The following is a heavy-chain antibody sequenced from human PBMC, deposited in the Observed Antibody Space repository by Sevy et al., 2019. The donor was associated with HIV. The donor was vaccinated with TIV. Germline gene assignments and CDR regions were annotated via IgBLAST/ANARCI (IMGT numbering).Heavy chain of an antibody. V-gene: IGHV3-7*01. Sequence: GGSLRLSCAVSGFTLSNYWMSWVRQAPGKGLEWVANIDQDGSDRYYVDSVKGRFTISRDNAKNSLYLPMNSLRAEDTAVYYCARDLFSGSYYENYWGQGTLVTVSS. CDR3: ARDLFSGSYYENY. CDR2: IDQDGSDR. CDR1: GFTLSNYW. J-gene: IGHJ4*02. D-gene: IGHD1-26*01.